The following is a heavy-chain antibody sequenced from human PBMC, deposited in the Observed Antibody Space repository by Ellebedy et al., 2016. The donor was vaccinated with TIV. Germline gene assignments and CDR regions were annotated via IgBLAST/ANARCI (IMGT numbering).Heavy chain of an antibody. CDR2: IKSKTDGGTT. V-gene: IGHV3-15*01. CDR1: GFTFSNAW. D-gene: IGHD2-21*01. CDR3: TTDRRFLPLWWTNPGHYYYGMDV. J-gene: IGHJ6*02. Sequence: GESLKISXAASGFTFSNAWMSWVRQAPGKGLEWVGRIKSKTDGGTTDYAAPVKGRFTISRDDSKNTLYLQMNSLKTEDTAVYYCTTDRRFLPLWWTNPGHYYYGMDVWGQGTTVTVSS.